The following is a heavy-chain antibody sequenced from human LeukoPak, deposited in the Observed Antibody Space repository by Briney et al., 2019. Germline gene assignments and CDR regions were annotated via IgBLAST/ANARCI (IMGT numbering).Heavy chain of an antibody. D-gene: IGHD7-27*01. Sequence: PSETLSLTCAVYGGSFSGYYWSWIRQPPGKGLEWIGEINHSGSTNYNPSLKSRVTMSVDTSKNQFSLKLSSVTAADTAVYYCARDTNWGSFDYWGQGTLVTVSS. CDR2: INHSGST. CDR3: ARDTNWGSFDY. V-gene: IGHV4-34*01. CDR1: GGSFSGYY. J-gene: IGHJ4*02.